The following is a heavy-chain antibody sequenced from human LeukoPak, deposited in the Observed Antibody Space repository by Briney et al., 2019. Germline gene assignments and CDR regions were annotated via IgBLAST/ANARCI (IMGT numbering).Heavy chain of an antibody. J-gene: IGHJ4*02. D-gene: IGHD6-19*01. V-gene: IGHV1-69*13. CDR3: AREGPGIAVAGTVIYPY. CDR1: GGTFSSYA. CDR2: IIPIFGTA. Sequence: GASVKVSCKASGGTFSSYAISWVRQAPGQGLEWMGGIIPIFGTANYAHKFQGRVTITADESTSPAYMELSSLRSEDTAVYYCAREGPGIAVAGTVIYPYWGQGTLVTVSS.